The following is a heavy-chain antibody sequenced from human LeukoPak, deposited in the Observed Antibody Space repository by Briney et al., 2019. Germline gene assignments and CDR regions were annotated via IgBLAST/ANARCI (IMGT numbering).Heavy chain of an antibody. J-gene: IGHJ4*02. Sequence: PSETLSLTCTVSGDSISSGTYYWSWIRQPAGKGLEWIGRIDASGNPNYNPSLRSRVTISVDTSKNQFSLKLNSVTAADTAVYFCARESRIVATIFDYWGQGTLVTVSS. V-gene: IGHV4-61*02. CDR3: ARESRIVATIFDY. D-gene: IGHD5-12*01. CDR2: IDASGNP. CDR1: GDSISSGTYY.